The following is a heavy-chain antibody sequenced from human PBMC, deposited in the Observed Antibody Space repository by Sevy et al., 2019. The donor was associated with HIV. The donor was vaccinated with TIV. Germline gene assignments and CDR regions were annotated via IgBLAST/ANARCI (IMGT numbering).Heavy chain of an antibody. CDR2: IRYDGSNK. CDR3: AKDVGSAGTSCHWCMDV. CDR1: GFTFSSYG. V-gene: IGHV3-30*02. J-gene: IGHJ6*02. D-gene: IGHD2-2*01. Sequence: GGSLRLSCAASGFTFSSYGMHWVRQAPGKGLEWVAFIRYDGSNKYYADSVKGRFTISRDNSKNTLYLQMNSLRAEDTAVYYCAKDVGSAGTSCHWCMDVWGQGTTVTVSS.